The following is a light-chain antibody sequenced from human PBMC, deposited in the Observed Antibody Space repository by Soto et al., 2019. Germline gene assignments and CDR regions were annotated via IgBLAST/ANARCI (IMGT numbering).Light chain of an antibody. CDR1: QTISGW. V-gene: IGKV1-5*01. CDR2: DVS. J-gene: IGKJ1*01. Sequence: DIQMTQSPSTLSASVGARVTITCRASQTISGWLAWYQQKPGKAPKLLIYDVSTLQSGVPSRFSGSGSGTEFTLTISSLQTDDFATYYCQQYNSFWTFGKGTKVEVQ. CDR3: QQYNSFWT.